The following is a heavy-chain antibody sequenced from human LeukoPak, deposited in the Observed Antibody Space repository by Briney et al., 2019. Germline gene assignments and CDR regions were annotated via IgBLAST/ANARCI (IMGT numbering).Heavy chain of an antibody. Sequence: SETLSLTCTVSGGSISSYYWSWIRQPPGKGLEWIGYIYTSGSTNYNPSLKSRVTISVDTSKNQFSLKLSSVTAADTAVYYCARQGFGYYDSSGYLWPFDIWGQGTMVTVSS. J-gene: IGHJ3*02. CDR3: ARQGFGYYDSSGYLWPFDI. CDR2: IYTSGST. D-gene: IGHD3-22*01. CDR1: GGSISSYY. V-gene: IGHV4-4*09.